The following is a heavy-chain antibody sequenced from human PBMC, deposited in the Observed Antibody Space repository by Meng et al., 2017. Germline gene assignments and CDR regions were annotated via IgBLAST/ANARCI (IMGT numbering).Heavy chain of an antibody. V-gene: IGHV3-15*01. CDR1: GFTFSHAW. CDR3: TTDLSPPFDY. J-gene: IGHJ4*02. Sequence: EDELVESGVGLVKPGGSLRRSFAAPGFTFSHAWMSWVRQAPGKGLEWVGRIKSKTDGGTTDYAAPVKGRFTISRDDSKNTLYLQMNSLKTEDTAVYYCTTDLSPPFDYWGQGTLVTVSS. CDR2: IKSKTDGGTT.